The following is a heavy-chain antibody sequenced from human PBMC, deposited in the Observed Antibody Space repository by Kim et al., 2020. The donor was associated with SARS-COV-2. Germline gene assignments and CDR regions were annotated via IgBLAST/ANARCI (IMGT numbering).Heavy chain of an antibody. V-gene: IGHV3-48*02. Sequence: ADSVKGRFTISRDNAKKSLYLQMNSLRDEDTAVYYCARDPGYSSSWYPDYWGQGTLVTVSS. CDR3: ARDPGYSSSWYPDY. D-gene: IGHD6-13*01. J-gene: IGHJ4*02.